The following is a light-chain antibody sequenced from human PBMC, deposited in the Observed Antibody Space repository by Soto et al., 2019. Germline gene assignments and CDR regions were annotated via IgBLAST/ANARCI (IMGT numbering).Light chain of an antibody. Sequence: QLVLTQPPSVSGAPGQRVTISCAGASSNVGPGDAVHWYQHLPGTAPKLLIYADNNRPSGVPDRFSASKSGTSASLAITGHQAEYEADYYCQSYESSLSVLYVFGTGTKLTVL. CDR3: QSYESSLSVLYV. J-gene: IGLJ1*01. CDR2: ADN. V-gene: IGLV1-40*01. CDR1: SSNVGPGDA.